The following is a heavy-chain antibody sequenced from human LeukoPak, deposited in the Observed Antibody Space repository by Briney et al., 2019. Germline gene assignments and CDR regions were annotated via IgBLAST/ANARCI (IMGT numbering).Heavy chain of an antibody. Sequence: GGSLRLSCAASGFTFSSYSMNWVRQAPGKGLEWVSSISSSSSYIYYAGSVKGRFTISRDNAKNSLYLQMNSLRAEDTAVYYCARDQGIAVAGTGVDYWGQGTLVTVSS. CDR3: ARDQGIAVAGTGVDY. D-gene: IGHD6-19*01. CDR2: ISSSSSYI. J-gene: IGHJ4*02. V-gene: IGHV3-21*01. CDR1: GFTFSSYS.